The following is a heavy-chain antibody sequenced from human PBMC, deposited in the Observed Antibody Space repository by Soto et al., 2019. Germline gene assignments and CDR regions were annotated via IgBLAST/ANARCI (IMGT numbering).Heavy chain of an antibody. CDR1: GGTFSSYA. CDR3: ARSRGYDILTGYFRLEAFDY. V-gene: IGHV1-69*06. J-gene: IGHJ4*02. Sequence: SVKVSCKASGGTFSSYAISWVRQAPGQGLEWMGGIIPIFGTANYAQKFQGRVTITADKSTSTAYMELSSLRSEDTAVDYCARSRGYDILTGYFRLEAFDYWGQGTLVTVSS. D-gene: IGHD3-9*01. CDR2: IIPIFGTA.